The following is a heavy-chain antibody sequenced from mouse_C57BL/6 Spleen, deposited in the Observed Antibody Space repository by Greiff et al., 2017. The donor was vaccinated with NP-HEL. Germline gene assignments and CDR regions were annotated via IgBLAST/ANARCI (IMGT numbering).Heavy chain of an antibody. CDR1: GYTFTSYW. D-gene: IGHD2-4*01. Sequence: VKLQQPGAELVRPGTSVKLSCKASGYTFTSYWMHWVKQRPGQGLEWIGVIDPSDSYTNYNQKFKGKATLTVDTSSSTAYMQLSSLTSEDSAVYYCARSDYDYEFAYWGQGTLVTVSA. J-gene: IGHJ3*01. V-gene: IGHV1-59*01. CDR3: ARSDYDYEFAY. CDR2: IDPSDSYT.